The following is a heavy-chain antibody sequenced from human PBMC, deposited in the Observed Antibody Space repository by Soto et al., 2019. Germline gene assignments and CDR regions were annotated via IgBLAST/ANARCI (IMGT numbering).Heavy chain of an antibody. CDR1: GFTFSSYG. V-gene: IGHV3-33*01. CDR2: IWDDGSNK. J-gene: IGHJ4*02. Sequence: QVQLVESGGGVVQPGRSLRLSCAASGFTFSSYGMHWVRQAPGKGLEWVAVIWDDGSNKYYADSVKGRFTISRDNSKNPLYLQMNSLRAEDTAVYYCARTYYYDSSGLGPFDYWGQGTLVTVSS. CDR3: ARTYYYDSSGLGPFDY. D-gene: IGHD3-22*01.